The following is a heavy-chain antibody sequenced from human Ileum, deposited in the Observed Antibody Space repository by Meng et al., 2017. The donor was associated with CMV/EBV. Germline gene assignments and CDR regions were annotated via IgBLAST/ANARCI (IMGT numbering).Heavy chain of an antibody. V-gene: IGHV6-1*01. CDR2: TFYKSTYYN. J-gene: IGHJ4*02. Sequence: PGPVLLHPPQTLCRSRAVACDTFSRNSFVCNWIRQSPSRGLEWLGRTFYKSTYYNDYAVSVKSRIIINADTSNNQLSLQLNSVTPDDTAVYYCATDWDLNYWGQGILVTVSS. CDR3: ATDWDLNY. CDR1: CDTFSRNSFV. D-gene: IGHD3-9*01.